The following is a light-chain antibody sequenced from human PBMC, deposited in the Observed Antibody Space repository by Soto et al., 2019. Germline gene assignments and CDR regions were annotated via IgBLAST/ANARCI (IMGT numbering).Light chain of an antibody. V-gene: IGKV3-20*01. Sequence: EIVLRQLPGTLPWPQGERAPLSCRASLIVASNYVAWYQQKPGQAPRLLIYAASGRAPGIPDRFSGSGSGTDFTLTISRLEPEDFAVYYCQQYGSAPWTFGQGTKVEIK. J-gene: IGKJ1*01. CDR1: LIVASNY. CDR3: QQYGSAPWT. CDR2: AAS.